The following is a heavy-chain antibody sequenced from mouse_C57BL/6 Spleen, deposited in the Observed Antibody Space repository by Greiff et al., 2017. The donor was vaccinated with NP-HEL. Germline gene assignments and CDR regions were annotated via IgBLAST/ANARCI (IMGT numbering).Heavy chain of an antibody. J-gene: IGHJ1*03. CDR2: IDPNSGGT. V-gene: IGHV1-72*01. Sequence: QVQLKQPGAELVKPGASVKLSCKASGYTFTSYWMHWVKQRPGRGLEWIGRIDPNSGGTKYNEKFKSKATLTVDKPSSTAYMQLSSLPSEDSAVYYCASSSRYYGSSPWYFDVWGTGTTVTVSS. CDR3: ASSSRYYGSSPWYFDV. CDR1: GYTFTSYW. D-gene: IGHD1-1*01.